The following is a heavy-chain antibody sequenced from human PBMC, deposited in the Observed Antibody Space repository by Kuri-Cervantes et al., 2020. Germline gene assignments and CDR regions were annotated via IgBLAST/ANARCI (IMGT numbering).Heavy chain of an antibody. J-gene: IGHJ4*02. D-gene: IGHD3-22*01. CDR2: IWYDGSNK. CDR3: AGGYYAAIIGY. CDR1: GFTFSSYG. V-gene: IGHV3-33*01. Sequence: GGSLRLSCAASGFTFSSYGMHWVRQAPGKGLEWVAVIWYDGSNKYYADSVKGRFTISRDNSKNTLYLQMISLRAEDTAVYYCAGGYYAAIIGYWGQGTLVTVSS.